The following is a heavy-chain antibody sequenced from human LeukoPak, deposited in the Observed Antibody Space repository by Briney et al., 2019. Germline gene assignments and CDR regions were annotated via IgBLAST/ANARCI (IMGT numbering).Heavy chain of an antibody. CDR2: IYSGGST. V-gene: IGHV3-53*01. Sequence: GGSLRLSCAASGFTFSSYAMSWVRQAPGKGLGWVSVIYSGGSTYYADSVKGRFTISRDNSKNTLYLQMNSLRAEDTAVYYCARMEDGYRGYFDYWGQGTLVTVSS. CDR1: GFTFSSYA. CDR3: ARMEDGYRGYFDY. J-gene: IGHJ4*02. D-gene: IGHD5-24*01.